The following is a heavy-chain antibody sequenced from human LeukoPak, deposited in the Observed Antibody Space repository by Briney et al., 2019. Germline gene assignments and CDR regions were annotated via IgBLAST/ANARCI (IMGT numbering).Heavy chain of an antibody. CDR2: IYSGGST. D-gene: IGHD1-26*01. V-gene: IGHV3-53*01. Sequence: GGSLRLSCAASGFTVSSNYMSWVRQAPGKGLEWVSVIYSGGSTYYADSVKGRFTISRDNAKNTLYLQMNSLRAEDTAVYYCARSGRPGPGDFDYWGQGTLVTVSS. CDR3: ARSGRPGPGDFDY. CDR1: GFTVSSNY. J-gene: IGHJ4*02.